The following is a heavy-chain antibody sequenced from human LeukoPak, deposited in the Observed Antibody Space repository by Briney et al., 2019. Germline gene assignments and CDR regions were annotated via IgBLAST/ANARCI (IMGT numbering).Heavy chain of an antibody. D-gene: IGHD2-2*01. CDR3: AIPPALGIDY. Sequence: PGGSLRLSCAASGFTFSSYAMHWVRQAPGKGLEWVAVISYDGSNKYYADSVKGRFTISRDNSKNTLYLQMNSLRAEDTAVYYCAIPPALGIDYWGQGTLVTVSS. V-gene: IGHV3-30-3*01. CDR2: ISYDGSNK. CDR1: GFTFSSYA. J-gene: IGHJ4*02.